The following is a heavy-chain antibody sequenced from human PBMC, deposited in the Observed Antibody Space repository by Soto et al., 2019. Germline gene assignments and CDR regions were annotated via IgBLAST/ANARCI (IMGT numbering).Heavy chain of an antibody. CDR3: ARDLLRGHDYGDYVGGMDV. D-gene: IGHD4-17*01. V-gene: IGHV1-2*02. Sequence: ASVKVSCKASGYTFTGYYLHWVRQAPGQGLEWMGWINPNSGGTNYAQKFQGRVTMTRDTSISTAYMELSRLRSDDTAVYYCARDLLRGHDYGDYVGGMDVWGQGTTVTVSS. CDR2: INPNSGGT. J-gene: IGHJ6*02. CDR1: GYTFTGYY.